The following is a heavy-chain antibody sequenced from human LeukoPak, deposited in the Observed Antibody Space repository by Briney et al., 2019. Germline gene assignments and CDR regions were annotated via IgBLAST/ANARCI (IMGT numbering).Heavy chain of an antibody. CDR2: IYSGGST. J-gene: IGHJ4*02. CDR1: GFTVSSNY. CDR3: AKSSYYDSSGYYREYYFDF. V-gene: IGHV3-53*01. Sequence: GGSLRLSCAASGFTVSSNYMSWVRQAPGKGLEWVSVIYSGGSTYYADSVKGRFTISRDNSKNTLYLQMNSLRDEDTAVYYCAKSSYYDSSGYYREYYFDFWGQGTLVTVSS. D-gene: IGHD3-22*01.